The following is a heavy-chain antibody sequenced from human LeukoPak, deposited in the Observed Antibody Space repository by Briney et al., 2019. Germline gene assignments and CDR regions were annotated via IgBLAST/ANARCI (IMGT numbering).Heavy chain of an antibody. D-gene: IGHD3-22*01. CDR2: IYSGGST. J-gene: IGHJ5*02. V-gene: IGHV3-53*04. Sequence: GGSLRLSCAASGFTLSSYAMSWVRQAPGKGLEWVSVIYSGGSTYYADSVKGRFTISRHNSKNTLYLQMNSLRAEDTAVYYCARAHSSSYYYDSSGYYLNWFDPWGQGTLVTVSS. CDR3: ARAHSSSYYYDSSGYYLNWFDP. CDR1: GFTLSSYA.